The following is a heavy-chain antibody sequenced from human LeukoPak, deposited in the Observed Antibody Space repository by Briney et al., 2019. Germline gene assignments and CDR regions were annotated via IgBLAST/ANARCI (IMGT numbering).Heavy chain of an antibody. CDR3: ARDREVLRFGRDRFDY. CDR1: GGTFSSYA. J-gene: IGHJ4*02. D-gene: IGHD3-3*01. CDR2: IIPIFGTA. V-gene: IGHV1-69*13. Sequence: SVKVSCKASGGTFSSYAISWVRQAPGQGLEWMGGIIPIFGTANYAQKFQGRVTITADESTSTAYMELSSLRSEDTAVYYCARDREVLRFGRDRFDYWGQGTLVTVSS.